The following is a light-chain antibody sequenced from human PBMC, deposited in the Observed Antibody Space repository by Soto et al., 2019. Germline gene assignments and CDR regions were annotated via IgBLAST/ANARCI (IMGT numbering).Light chain of an antibody. CDR3: QQSYSTPPT. CDR2: GAS. J-gene: IGKJ4*01. Sequence: EIVLTQSPGTLSLSPGERATLSCRASQSVGSSYLAWYQQKPGQAPRLLIYGASSRATGIPDRFSGSGSGTHFTLTISSLQPEDFATYYCQQSYSTPPTFGGGTKVDIK. V-gene: IGKV3-20*01. CDR1: QSVGSSY.